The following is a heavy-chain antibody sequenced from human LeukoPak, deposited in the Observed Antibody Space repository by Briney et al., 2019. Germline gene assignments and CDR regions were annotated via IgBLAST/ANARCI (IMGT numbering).Heavy chain of an antibody. V-gene: IGHV1-18*01. CDR3: ARGNSSSWYGRVTFDY. CDR2: ISAYNSNT. J-gene: IGHJ4*02. CDR1: GYTFTSYG. Sequence: GASVKVSCKASGYTFTSYGISWVRQAPGQGLEWMGWISAYNSNTNYAQKLQGRVTMTTDTSTSTAYMELRSLRSDDTAVYYCARGNSSSWYGRVTFDYWGQGTLVTVSS. D-gene: IGHD6-13*01.